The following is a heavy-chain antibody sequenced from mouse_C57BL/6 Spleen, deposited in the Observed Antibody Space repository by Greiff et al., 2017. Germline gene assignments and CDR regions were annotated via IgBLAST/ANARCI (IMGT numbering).Heavy chain of an antibody. Sequence: EVKVVESEGGLVQPGSSMKLSCTASGFTFSDYYMAWVRQVPEKGLEWVANINYDGSSTYYLDSLKSRFIISRDNAKNILYLQMSSLKSEDTATYYCARDGAGTRNYAMDYWGQGTSVTVSS. D-gene: IGHD4-1*01. CDR2: INYDGSST. V-gene: IGHV5-16*01. CDR3: ARDGAGTRNYAMDY. CDR1: GFTFSDYY. J-gene: IGHJ4*01.